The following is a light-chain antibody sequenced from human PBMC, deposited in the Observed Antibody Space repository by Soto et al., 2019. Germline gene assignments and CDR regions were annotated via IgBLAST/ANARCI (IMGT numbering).Light chain of an antibody. Sequence: DIQMTQSPSTLSASVGDRVTITCRASQSISSWLAWYQQKPGKAPKLLIYKASSLKSGVPSSFSGSGSGTEVTLTISSLQPDEFATYSFQQYHSYPLTFGGGTKVEIK. J-gene: IGKJ4*01. V-gene: IGKV1-5*03. CDR3: QQYHSYPLT. CDR1: QSISSW. CDR2: KAS.